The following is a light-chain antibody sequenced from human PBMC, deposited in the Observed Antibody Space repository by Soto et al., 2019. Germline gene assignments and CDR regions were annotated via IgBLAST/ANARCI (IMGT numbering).Light chain of an antibody. CDR1: QSISKN. CDR2: GAS. Sequence: EIVLTQSPGTLSVSPGARATLSCRASQSISKNLAWYQQKPGQAPRLLIYGASTRATGIPARFSGSGSGTEFTLTISSLQSEDFAVYYCQQHNNWPPLTFGQGTKVDI. J-gene: IGKJ1*01. CDR3: QQHNNWPPLT. V-gene: IGKV3-15*01.